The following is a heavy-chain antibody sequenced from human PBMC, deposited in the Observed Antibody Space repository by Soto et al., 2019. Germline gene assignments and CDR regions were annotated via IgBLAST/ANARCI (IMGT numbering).Heavy chain of an antibody. D-gene: IGHD3-10*01. CDR1: GYSFSTYW. V-gene: IGHV5-51*01. J-gene: IGHJ4*02. CDR2: IYPGDSDT. Sequence: GESLKISCTGSGYSFSTYWIAWVRQMPGKGLEWMGIIYPGDSDTRYSPSFQGQVTISADTSTKTAYLQWSSLKASDTAIYYCARLPQFLWFGHLNSRAYYFNYWGAGTLATVSS. CDR3: ARLPQFLWFGHLNSRAYYFNY.